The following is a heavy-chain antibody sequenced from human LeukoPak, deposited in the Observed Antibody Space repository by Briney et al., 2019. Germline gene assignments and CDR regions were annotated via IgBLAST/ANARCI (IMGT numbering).Heavy chain of an antibody. CDR2: MNPNSGNT. CDR3: ARGPRHYASTSCYRFDP. D-gene: IGHD2-2*02. CDR1: GYTFTSYD. J-gene: IGHJ5*02. V-gene: IGHV1-8*03. Sequence: GASVKVSCKASGYTFTSYDINWVRQATGQGLEWMGWMNPNSGNTGYAQKFQGRVTITRNTSISTAYMELSSLRSEDTAVYYCARGPRHYASTSCYRFDPWGQGTLVTASS.